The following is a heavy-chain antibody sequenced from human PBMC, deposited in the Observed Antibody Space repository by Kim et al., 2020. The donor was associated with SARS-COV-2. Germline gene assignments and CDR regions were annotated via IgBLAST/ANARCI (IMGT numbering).Heavy chain of an antibody. CDR3: ARTVGVTGRGDFDY. V-gene: IGHV1-18*04. Sequence: ASVKVSCKASGYTFTNYGISWVRQAPGQGLAWMAWISANNGNTNYAQKFQGRVTMTTDTSSSTAYMELRSLRSDDTAIYYCARTVGVTGRGDFDYWGQGTLITVSS. CDR1: GYTFTNYG. D-gene: IGHD1-26*01. CDR2: ISANNGNT. J-gene: IGHJ4*02.